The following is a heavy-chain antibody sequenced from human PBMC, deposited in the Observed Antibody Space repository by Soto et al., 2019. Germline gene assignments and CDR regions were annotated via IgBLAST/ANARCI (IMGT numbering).Heavy chain of an antibody. D-gene: IGHD2-2*01. CDR3: ARDTICSSTSCYADGGVYYGMDV. CDR1: GFTFSSYA. CDR2: ISYDGSNK. Sequence: GGSLRLSCAASGFTFSSYAMHWVRQAPGKGLEWVAVISYDGSNKYYADSVKGRFTISRDNSKNTLYLQMNSLRAEDTAVYYCARDTICSSTSCYADGGVYYGMDVWGQGTTVTVSS. V-gene: IGHV3-30-3*01. J-gene: IGHJ6*02.